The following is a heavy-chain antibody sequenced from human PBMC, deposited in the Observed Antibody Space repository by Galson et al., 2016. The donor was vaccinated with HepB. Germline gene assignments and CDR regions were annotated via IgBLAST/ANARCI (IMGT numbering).Heavy chain of an antibody. D-gene: IGHD1-1*01. J-gene: IGHJ4*02. CDR2: INYGGTNT. V-gene: IGHV3-74*01. CDR1: GFTFNSNW. Sequence: SLRLSCAASGFTFNSNWMHWVRQAPGKGLVWVSRINYGGTNTDYADSAKGRFAISRDNAKNTLYLQMTNLRAEDTAVYYCARGNGRPGERGDYWGQGTLVTVPS. CDR3: ARGNGRPGERGDY.